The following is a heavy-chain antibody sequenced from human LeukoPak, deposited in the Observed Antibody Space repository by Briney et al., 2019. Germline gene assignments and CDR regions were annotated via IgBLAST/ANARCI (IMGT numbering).Heavy chain of an antibody. V-gene: IGHV4-4*09. J-gene: IGHJ6*03. D-gene: IGHD3-3*01. CDR3: AKHDTVFGAAHFYMDV. CDR2: IYSTGNT. CDR1: GGSISSYY. Sequence: SETLSLTCTVSGGSISSYYWSWIRQPPGKGLEWVGYIYSTGNTNYNPSLKGRVTISLDTSKNQFFLNLSSVTAADTAVYYCAKHDTVFGAAHFYMDVWGKGTTVTVSS.